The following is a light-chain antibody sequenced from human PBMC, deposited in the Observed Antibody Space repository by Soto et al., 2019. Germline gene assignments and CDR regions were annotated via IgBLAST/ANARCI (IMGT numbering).Light chain of an antibody. V-gene: IGLV2-14*01. J-gene: IGLJ1*01. CDR1: SSDVGAYNY. CDR3: GSYTTSSNYV. CDR2: DVS. Sequence: QSVLTQPASVSGTPGQSITISCTGTSSDVGAYNYVSWYQQHPGKVPKPMIYDVSHRPSGVSHRFSGSKSGNTASLTISGLQAEDEADYYCGSYTTSSNYVFGTGTKVTVL.